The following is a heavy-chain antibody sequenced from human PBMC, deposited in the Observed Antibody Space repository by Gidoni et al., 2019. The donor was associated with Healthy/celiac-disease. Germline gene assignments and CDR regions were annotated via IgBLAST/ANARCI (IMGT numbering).Heavy chain of an antibody. J-gene: IGHJ3*02. CDR3: ARQVLRYDFWSGPQNQRDAFDI. Sequence: EVQLVQSGAEVKKPGESLRISCKGSGYSFTSYWISWVRQMPGKGLEWMGRIDPSDSYTNYSPSFQGHVTISADKSISTAYLQWSSLKASDTAMYYCARQVLRYDFWSGPQNQRDAFDIWGQGTMVTVSS. V-gene: IGHV5-10-1*03. CDR1: GYSFTSYW. D-gene: IGHD3-3*01. CDR2: IDPSDSYT.